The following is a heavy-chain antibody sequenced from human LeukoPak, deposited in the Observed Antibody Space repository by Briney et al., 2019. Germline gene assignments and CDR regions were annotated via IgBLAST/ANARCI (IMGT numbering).Heavy chain of an antibody. CDR2: IYNSGST. CDR1: ADSISDYY. CDR3: ARDLDGNNRAFDY. V-gene: IGHV4-59*01. Sequence: PSETLSLTCSVSADSISDYYGSCIRQPPGKGLEWIGYIYNSGSTNYNPSLSSRVTISVDSSKKQFSLKVSSVTAADTAVYYCARDLDGNNRAFDYWGQGTLVTVSS. J-gene: IGHJ4*02. D-gene: IGHD2/OR15-2a*01.